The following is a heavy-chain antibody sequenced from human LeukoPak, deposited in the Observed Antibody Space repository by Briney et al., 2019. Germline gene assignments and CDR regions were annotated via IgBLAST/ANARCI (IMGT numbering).Heavy chain of an antibody. Sequence: SETLSLTCTVSGGSISSYYWSWIRQPPGKGLEWIGYIYYSGSTNYNPSLKSRVTISVDTSKNQFSLKLSSVTAADTAVYYCARDVGYCSSTSCYPLFDYWGQGTLVTVSS. CDR3: ARDVGYCSSTSCYPLFDY. CDR1: GGSISSYY. V-gene: IGHV4-59*01. J-gene: IGHJ4*02. CDR2: IYYSGST. D-gene: IGHD2-2*01.